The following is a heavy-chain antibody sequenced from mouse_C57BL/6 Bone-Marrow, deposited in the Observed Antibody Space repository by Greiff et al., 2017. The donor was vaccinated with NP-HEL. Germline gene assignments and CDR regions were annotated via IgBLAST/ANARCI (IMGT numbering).Heavy chain of an antibody. J-gene: IGHJ2*01. Sequence: EVKLQESGPVLVKPGASVKMSCKASGYTFTDYYMNWVKQSHGKSLEWIGVINPYNGGTSYNQKFKGKATLTVDKSSSTAYMELNSLTSEDSAVYYCARCGWGYWGQGTTLTVSS. CDR1: GYTFTDYY. V-gene: IGHV1-19*01. CDR2: INPYNGGT. D-gene: IGHD1-1*02. CDR3: ARCGWGY.